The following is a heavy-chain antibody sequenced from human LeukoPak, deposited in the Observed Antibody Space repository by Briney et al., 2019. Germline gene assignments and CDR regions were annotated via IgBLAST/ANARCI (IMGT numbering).Heavy chain of an antibody. J-gene: IGHJ3*01. D-gene: IGHD6-13*01. CDR3: ARDQYSSTWYRGAFDV. CDR1: GFTFTTSW. CDR2: IEGDGTST. Sequence: PGGSLRLSCAASGFTFTTSWMHCFRQAPGKGLVWVSRIEGDGTSTTYADSVKGRFTISRDNAKNTLYLQMNSLRAEDTAVYYCARDQYSSTWYRGAFDVWGQGTMVSVSS. V-gene: IGHV3-74*01.